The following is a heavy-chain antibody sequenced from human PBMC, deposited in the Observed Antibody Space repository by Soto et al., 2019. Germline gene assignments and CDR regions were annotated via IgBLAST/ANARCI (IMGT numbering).Heavy chain of an antibody. CDR2: ISSNGGTT. V-gene: IGHV3-64*01. CDR3: VRRVSGNYDY. CDR1: GFTFSSYD. Sequence: EVQLAESGGGMFQPGGSLRLSCVASGFTFSSYDMHWVRPAPGKGLEYVASISSNGGTTYYGNSVKGRFTISRDNSKNTLYLQMGRLRAEDMAVYYCVRRVSGNYDYWGQGTLVTVSS. J-gene: IGHJ4*02. D-gene: IGHD1-7*01.